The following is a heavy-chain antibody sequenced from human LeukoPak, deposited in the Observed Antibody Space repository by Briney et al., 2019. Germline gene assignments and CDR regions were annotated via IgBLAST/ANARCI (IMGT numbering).Heavy chain of an antibody. CDR2: IGISSSHT. CDR3: TKDLTTVATPYYYYYMDV. J-gene: IGHJ6*03. V-gene: IGHV3-21*01. D-gene: IGHD4-23*01. CDR1: GFTFSTNS. Sequence: GSLRLSCAASGFTFSTNSMNWVRQAPGKGLEWVSSIGISSSHTFYADSVKGRFTISRDNAENSVYLQMSSLRAEDTAVYYCTKDLTTVATPYYYYYMDVWGKGTTVTVSS.